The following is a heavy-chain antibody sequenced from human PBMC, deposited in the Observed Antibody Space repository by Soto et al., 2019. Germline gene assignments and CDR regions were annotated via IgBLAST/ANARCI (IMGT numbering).Heavy chain of an antibody. CDR2: IYYSGST. Sequence: NPSETLSLTCTVSGCSVSSGSYYWSWIRQPPGKGLEWIGYIYYSGSTNYNPSLKSRVTISVYTYNNQFSLKLSPVTAADTAVYYCAREGLPDYYYGMDVWGQGTTVTVSS. CDR1: GCSVSSGSYY. D-gene: IGHD2-15*01. CDR3: AREGLPDYYYGMDV. V-gene: IGHV4-61*01. J-gene: IGHJ6*02.